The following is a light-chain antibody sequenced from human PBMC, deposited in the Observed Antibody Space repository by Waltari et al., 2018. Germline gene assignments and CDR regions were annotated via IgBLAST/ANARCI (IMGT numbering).Light chain of an antibody. J-gene: IGKJ5*01. CDR2: AAS. CDR3: QQSYSTLSIT. V-gene: IGKV1-39*01. Sequence: DIQTTQSPSSLSAPVGDRVTITCPASQSISSYLNLYQQKPGKAHKLLIYAASSLQSGVPSRFSGSVSGTDFTLTISSLQPEDFATYYCQQSYSTLSITFGQGTRLEIK. CDR1: QSISSY.